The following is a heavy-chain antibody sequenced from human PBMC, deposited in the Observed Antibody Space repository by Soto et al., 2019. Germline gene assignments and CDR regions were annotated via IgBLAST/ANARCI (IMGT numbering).Heavy chain of an antibody. CDR1: GFTFNTYS. Sequence: GGSLRLSCEASGFTFNTYSMHWVRQPPGKGLEWLAAIWYDGTQKYYADSAKGRFIISRDSSKKTLYLEMNSLRAEDTAVYYCARAGGTTVTGLWHFDSWGQGTLVTVSS. D-gene: IGHD4-17*01. V-gene: IGHV3-33*01. J-gene: IGHJ4*02. CDR3: ARAGGTTVTGLWHFDS. CDR2: IWYDGTQK.